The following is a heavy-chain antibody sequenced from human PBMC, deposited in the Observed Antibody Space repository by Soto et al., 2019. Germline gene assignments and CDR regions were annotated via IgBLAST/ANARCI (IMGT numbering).Heavy chain of an antibody. Sequence: QVQLVQSGAEVKKPGSSVKVSCKASGGTFSSYTISWVRQAPGQGLEWMGRIIPILGIANYAQKFQGRVTITADKSTSTADMELGSLRSEDTAVYYCARVGATVTTRYYYMDVWGKGTTFTVSS. V-gene: IGHV1-69*02. CDR3: ARVGATVTTRYYYMDV. D-gene: IGHD4-17*01. CDR2: IIPILGIA. J-gene: IGHJ6*03. CDR1: GGTFSSYT.